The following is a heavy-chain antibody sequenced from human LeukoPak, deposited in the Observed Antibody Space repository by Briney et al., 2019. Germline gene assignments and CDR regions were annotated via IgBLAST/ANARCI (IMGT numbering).Heavy chain of an antibody. D-gene: IGHD2-2*01. J-gene: IGHJ5*02. V-gene: IGHV3-21*01. Sequence: GGSLRLSCAASGFTLSTFDMNWVRQAPGKGLEWVSSISTRSRYIYYRDSVKGRFTISRDDAKNLLYLQMNSLRVEDTAVYYCARADCSGSTCYLRRSWFDPWGQGTLVTVSS. CDR1: GFTLSTFD. CDR3: ARADCSGSTCYLRRSWFDP. CDR2: ISTRSRYI.